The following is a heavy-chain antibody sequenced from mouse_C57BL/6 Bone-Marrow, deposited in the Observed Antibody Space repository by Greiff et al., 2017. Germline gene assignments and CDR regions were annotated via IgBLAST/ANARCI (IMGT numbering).Heavy chain of an antibody. Sequence: QVQLQQPGAELVMPGASVKLSCKASGYTFTSYWMHWVKQRPGQGLEWIGEIDPSDSYTNYNQKFKGKSTLTVDKSSSTASMQLSSLTSEDSAVYYCARENYGSSYWFAYWGQGTLVTVSA. J-gene: IGHJ3*01. D-gene: IGHD1-1*01. CDR1: GYTFTSYW. V-gene: IGHV1-69*01. CDR2: IDPSDSYT. CDR3: ARENYGSSYWFAY.